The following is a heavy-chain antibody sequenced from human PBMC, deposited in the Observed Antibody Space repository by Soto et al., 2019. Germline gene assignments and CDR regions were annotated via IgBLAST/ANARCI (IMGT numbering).Heavy chain of an antibody. D-gene: IGHD2-21*01. V-gene: IGHV3-74*01. Sequence: GGSLRLSCAVSGFTISTHWMHWVRQGPGEGLVWVSRVDASGTGTSYADSVKGRFTISRDNAKNSLYLQMNSLRAEDTAVYYCARDYSPALYSMTWDDYWGQGTLVTVSS. CDR1: GFTISTHW. CDR2: VDASGTGT. J-gene: IGHJ4*02. CDR3: ARDYSPALYSMTWDDY.